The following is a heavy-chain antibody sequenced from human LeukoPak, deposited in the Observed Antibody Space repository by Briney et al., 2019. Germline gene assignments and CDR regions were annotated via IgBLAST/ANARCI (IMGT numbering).Heavy chain of an antibody. D-gene: IGHD2-15*01. CDR1: GFTFSSHE. V-gene: IGHV3-48*03. Sequence: GGSLRLSCAASGFTFSSHEMNWVRQAPGKGLEWVSYISSSAHTIYYADSVKGRFTISRDNAKNSLYLQMNSLSAEDTALYYCARDGGDCSGDSCYVDYWGQGTLVTVSS. CDR2: ISSSAHTI. J-gene: IGHJ4*02. CDR3: ARDGGDCSGDSCYVDY.